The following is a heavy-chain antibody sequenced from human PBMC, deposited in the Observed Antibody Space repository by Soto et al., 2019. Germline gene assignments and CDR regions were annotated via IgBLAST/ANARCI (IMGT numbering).Heavy chain of an antibody. D-gene: IGHD5-18*01. CDR2: ISAYNGNT. CDR1: GYTFTSYG. V-gene: IGHV1-18*04. Sequence: QVQLVQSGAEVKKPGASVKVSCQASGYTFTSYGISWVRQAPGQWLDWMGWISAYNGNTNYAQKLQGRVTMTTDTSTSTAYMELRSLRPDETAVYYCARDPPLGYGPSPFDYLGQGPLVTVCS. CDR3: ARDPPLGYGPSPFDY. J-gene: IGHJ4*02.